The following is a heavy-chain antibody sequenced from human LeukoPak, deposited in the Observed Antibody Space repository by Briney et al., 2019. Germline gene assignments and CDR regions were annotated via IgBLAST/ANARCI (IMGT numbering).Heavy chain of an antibody. V-gene: IGHV4-4*07. D-gene: IGHD6-13*01. CDR3: ARGIAAAAKQGGFDF. J-gene: IGHJ4*02. CDR2: IYTTGST. CDR1: GDSISSFY. Sequence: SETLSLTCTVSGDSISSFYWSWIRQPAGKGLEWIGRIYTTGSTNYNPSLKSRVTMSVDTSKNHFSLKLTSVTAADTAVYYCARGIAAAAKQGGFDFWGRGTLVTVSS.